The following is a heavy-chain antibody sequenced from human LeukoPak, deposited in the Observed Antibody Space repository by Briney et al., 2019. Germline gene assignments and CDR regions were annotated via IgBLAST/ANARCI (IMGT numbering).Heavy chain of an antibody. D-gene: IGHD3-22*01. CDR2: IIPILGIA. CDR3: ARFDSSGYIDY. Sequence: EASVKVSCKASGGTFSSYAISWLRQAPGQGLEWMGRIIPILGIANYAQKFQGRVTITADKSTSTAYMELSSLRSEDTAVYYCARFDSSGYIDYWGQGTLVTVSS. V-gene: IGHV1-69*04. CDR1: GGTFSSYA. J-gene: IGHJ4*02.